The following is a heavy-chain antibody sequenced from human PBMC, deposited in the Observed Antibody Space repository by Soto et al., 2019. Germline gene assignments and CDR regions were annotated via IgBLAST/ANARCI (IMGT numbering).Heavy chain of an antibody. CDR2: MKATDGTK. CDR3: AKPYGPLAFDY. J-gene: IGHJ4*02. D-gene: IGHD3-10*01. Sequence: EVQLLESGGGLVQPGGSLRLSCAASGFNLNLLALTWVRQAPGKGLEWVSTMKATDGTKYYADSVQGRFTISRDSSTNTMYLPMNSLRVEDTAVDYCAKPYGPLAFDYWGQGTLVTVSS. CDR1: GFNLNLLA. V-gene: IGHV3-23*01.